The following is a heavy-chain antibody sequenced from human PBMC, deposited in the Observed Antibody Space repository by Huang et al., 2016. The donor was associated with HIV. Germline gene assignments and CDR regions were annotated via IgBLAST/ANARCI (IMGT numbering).Heavy chain of an antibody. CDR1: GGTFSSYA. CDR2: IIPIVGTA. D-gene: IGHD3-22*01. V-gene: IGHV1-69*01. J-gene: IGHJ4*02. CDR3: ARVESRRYYDSSGYYY. Sequence: QVQLVQSGAEVKKPGSSVKVSCKASGGTFSSYAISWVRQATGQGLEWMGGIIPIVGTANYAKKFQGRVTSTADESTSTAYMELSSLRSEDTAVYYCARVESRRYYDSSGYYYWGQGTLVTVSS.